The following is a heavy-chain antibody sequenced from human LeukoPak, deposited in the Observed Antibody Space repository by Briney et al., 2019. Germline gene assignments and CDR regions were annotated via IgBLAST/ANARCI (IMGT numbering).Heavy chain of an antibody. CDR3: ASLGAESDAFDI. CDR1: GFTFSSYA. V-gene: IGHV3-30*04. J-gene: IGHJ3*02. Sequence: GGSLRLSCAASGFTFSSYAMHWVRQAPGKGLEWVAVISYDGSNKYYADSVKGRFTISRDSSKNTLYLQMNSLRAEDTAVYYCASLGAESDAFDIWGQGTMVTVSS. D-gene: IGHD1-26*01. CDR2: ISYDGSNK.